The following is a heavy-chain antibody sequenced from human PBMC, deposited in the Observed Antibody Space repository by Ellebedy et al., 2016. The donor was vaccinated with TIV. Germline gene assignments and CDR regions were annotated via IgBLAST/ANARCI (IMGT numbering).Heavy chain of an antibody. D-gene: IGHD6-13*01. V-gene: IGHV1-18*04. CDR2: ISAYNGNT. CDR1: GYTFTSYG. CDR3: AREDGAAAEPLNWFDP. Sequence: ASVKVSCKASGYTFTSYGISWVRQAPGQGLEWMGWISAYNGNTNYAENFQGRVTMTTDTSTSTVYMELRSLSSDDTAVYYCAREDGAAAEPLNWFDPWGQGTLVTVSS. J-gene: IGHJ5*02.